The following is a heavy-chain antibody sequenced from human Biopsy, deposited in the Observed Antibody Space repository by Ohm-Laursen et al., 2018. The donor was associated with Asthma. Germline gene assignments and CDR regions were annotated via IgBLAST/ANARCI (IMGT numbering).Heavy chain of an antibody. CDR3: GRDMGGFGSGWFPVEF. Sequence: SLRLSCAASGFTFDDYGMSWVRQAPGKGPDWVSGINWNGGSTGYADSVKGRFTIYRDNAKNSLYLQMNSLRAEDTALYHCGRDMGGFGSGWFPVEFWGQGTLVTVSS. J-gene: IGHJ4*02. D-gene: IGHD6-19*01. CDR1: GFTFDDYG. V-gene: IGHV3-20*01. CDR2: INWNGGST.